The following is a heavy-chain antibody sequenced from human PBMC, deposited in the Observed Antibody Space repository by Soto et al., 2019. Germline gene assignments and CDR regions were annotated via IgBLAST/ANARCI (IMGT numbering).Heavy chain of an antibody. CDR3: VKEGCRRTSCYWIAGGMDV. CDR1: GFTFSSYA. D-gene: IGHD2-2*01. Sequence: VQLLESGGVLVQPGGSLRLSCSASGFTFSSYALSWVRQAPGKGLEWVSAISGSGGSTYYADSVKGRFTISRDHAKNAVYLQINSLRAEDTAVYYCVKEGCRRTSCYWIAGGMDVWGQGTTVTVSS. J-gene: IGHJ6*02. V-gene: IGHV3-23*01. CDR2: ISGSGGST.